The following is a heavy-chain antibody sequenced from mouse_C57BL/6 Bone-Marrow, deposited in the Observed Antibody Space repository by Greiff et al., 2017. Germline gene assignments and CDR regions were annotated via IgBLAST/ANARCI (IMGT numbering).Heavy chain of an antibody. J-gene: IGHJ4*01. V-gene: IGHV1-81*01. Sequence: VKLMESGAELARPGASVKLSCTASGYTFTSYGISWVKQRTGQGLEWIGEIYPRSGNTYYNEKFKGQSTLTADKSSSTAYMELRSLTSEDSAVYFCARGYGSSYDYAMDYWGQGTSVTVSS. CDR2: IYPRSGNT. D-gene: IGHD1-1*01. CDR3: ARGYGSSYDYAMDY. CDR1: GYTFTSYG.